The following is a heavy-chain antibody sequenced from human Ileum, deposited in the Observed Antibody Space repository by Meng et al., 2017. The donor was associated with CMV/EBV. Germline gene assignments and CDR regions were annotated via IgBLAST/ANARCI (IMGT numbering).Heavy chain of an antibody. J-gene: IGHJ4*02. CDR2: IYPQNGGT. Sequence: GQRVSSENEWKKPGASVQVSCQTSGYNFTAKHLHWVRQAPGQGLEWMGWIYPQNGGTYFAQKFQGRVTMTSDTSITTAYMELSSLTSDDTAIYYCVKEDWYFDFWGQGTLVTVSS. CDR3: VKEDWYFDF. D-gene: IGHD3-9*01. CDR1: GYNFTAKH. V-gene: IGHV1-2*02.